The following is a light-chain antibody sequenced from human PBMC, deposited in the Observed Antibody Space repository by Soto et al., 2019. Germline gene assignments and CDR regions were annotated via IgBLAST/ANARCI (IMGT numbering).Light chain of an antibody. Sequence: QSVLTQPASVSGSPGQSITISCTGTSSDIGSYNYISWYQQYPDKGPKLMIYGVTNRPSGVSHRFSGSKSGYKASLTISGLQAADEADYYCCSYTTTTAYDFGTGTKLTVL. V-gene: IGLV2-14*03. CDR3: CSYTTTTAYD. CDR1: SSDIGSYNY. J-gene: IGLJ1*01. CDR2: GVT.